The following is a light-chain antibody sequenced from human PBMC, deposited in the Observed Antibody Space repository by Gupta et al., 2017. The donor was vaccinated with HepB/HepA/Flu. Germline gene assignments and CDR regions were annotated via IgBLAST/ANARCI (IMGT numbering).Light chain of an antibody. J-gene: IGLJ2*01. Sequence: QSALTQPASVSGSPGQSITISCTGTSSDVGGYNYVSWYQQHPGKAPKIIIYDVSTRPSGVSDRFSGSKSGNTASLIISGLQAEDEADYYCNSFTSSRSLIFGGGTKVTLL. V-gene: IGLV2-14*03. CDR3: NSFTSSRSLI. CDR2: DVS. CDR1: SSDVGGYNY.